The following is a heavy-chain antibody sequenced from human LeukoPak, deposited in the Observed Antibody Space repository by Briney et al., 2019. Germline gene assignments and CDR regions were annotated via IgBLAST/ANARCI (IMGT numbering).Heavy chain of an antibody. V-gene: IGHV4-34*01. CDR2: ITHSRST. CDR1: GGPFSGYY. Sequence: SETLSLTCAVYGGPFSGYYWSWIRQPPGKGLEWIGEITHSRSTNYNPSLKSLVTRSVATSKNQFSLKLSSVTAADTAVYYCARGRDGYCSSTSCYTGWKHYYYYYYMDVLGKGTTVTVSS. CDR3: ARGRDGYCSSTSCYTGWKHYYYYYYMDV. J-gene: IGHJ6*03. D-gene: IGHD2-2*02.